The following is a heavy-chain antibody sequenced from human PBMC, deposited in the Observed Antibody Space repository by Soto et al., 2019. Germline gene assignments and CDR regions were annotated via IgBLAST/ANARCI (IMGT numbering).Heavy chain of an antibody. D-gene: IGHD3-22*01. V-gene: IGHV1-69*13. CDR3: ATNLSIVVVLHRPRPSYGMDV. CDR2: IIPIFGTA. J-gene: IGHJ6*02. Sequence: GASVKVSCKASGGTFSSYAISWVRQAPGQGLEWMGGIIPIFGTANYAQKFQGRVTITADGSTSTAYMELSSLRSEDTAVYYCATNLSIVVVLHRPRPSYGMDVWGQGTTVTVS. CDR1: GGTFSSYA.